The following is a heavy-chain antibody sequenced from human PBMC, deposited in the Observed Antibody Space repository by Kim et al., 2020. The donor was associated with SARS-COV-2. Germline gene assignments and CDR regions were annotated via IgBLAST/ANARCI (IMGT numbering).Heavy chain of an antibody. CDR3: ARAAAGTESFDI. V-gene: IGHV3-11*01. D-gene: IGHD6-13*01. Sequence: YTGSVKGRVTISRTNAKNSLYLQMNSLRAEDTAVYYCARAAAGTESFDIWGQGTMVTVSS. J-gene: IGHJ3*02.